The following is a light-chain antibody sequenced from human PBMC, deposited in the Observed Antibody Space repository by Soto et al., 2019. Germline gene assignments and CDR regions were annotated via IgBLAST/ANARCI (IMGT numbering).Light chain of an antibody. CDR2: LNSDGSH. CDR1: SGHSSYA. V-gene: IGLV4-69*01. CDR3: QTWGTGIV. J-gene: IGLJ2*01. Sequence: QPVLTQSPSASASLGASVKLTCTRSSGHSSYAIAWHQQQPEKGPRYLMKLNSDGSHSKGDGIPDRFSGSSSGAERYLTISSLQSEDEADYSCQTWGTGIVFGGGTQLTVL.